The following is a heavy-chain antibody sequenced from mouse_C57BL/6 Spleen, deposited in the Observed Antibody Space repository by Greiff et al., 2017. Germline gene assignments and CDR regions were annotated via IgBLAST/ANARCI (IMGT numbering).Heavy chain of an antibody. J-gene: IGHJ2*01. CDR1: GYTFTTYP. CDR2: FHPYNDDT. D-gene: IGHD2-4*01. V-gene: IGHV1-47*01. CDR3: ARPGLDYAYMDY. Sequence: VQLQQSGAELVKPGASVKMSCTASGYTFTTYPIEWMKQNHGKSLEWIGNFHPYNDDTKYNEKFKGKATMTVEKSSSTVYLELSRLTSDDSAVYYCARPGLDYAYMDYWGQGTTLTVSA.